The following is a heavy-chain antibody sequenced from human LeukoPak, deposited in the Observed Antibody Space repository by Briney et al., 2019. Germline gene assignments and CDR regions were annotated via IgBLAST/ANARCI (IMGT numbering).Heavy chain of an antibody. Sequence: GGSLRLSCAASGLTFRNYAMSWVRQAPGKGLEWVSVICANDGNTYYADAVKGRFTISRDNSKDTLYLQMDSLRAEDTAVYYCAKGKQYLEWLPDSWGQGTLVTVSS. CDR1: GLTFRNYA. J-gene: IGHJ4*02. CDR2: ICANDGNT. V-gene: IGHV3-23*01. D-gene: IGHD3-3*01. CDR3: AKGKQYLEWLPDS.